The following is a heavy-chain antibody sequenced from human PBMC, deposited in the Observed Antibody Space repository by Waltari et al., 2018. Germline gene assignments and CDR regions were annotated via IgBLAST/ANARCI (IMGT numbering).Heavy chain of an antibody. V-gene: IGHV1-69*04. Sequence: QVQLVQSGAEVKKPGSSVKVSCKASGGTFSSYAISWVRQAPGQGLEWMGRNIPSLGIANYATKCQGRVTITADKSTSTAYMGLSSLRSEDTAVYYCARESVVVPAAIRAGWFDPWGQGTLVTVSS. CDR3: ARESVVVPAAIRAGWFDP. D-gene: IGHD2-2*01. J-gene: IGHJ5*02. CDR2: NIPSLGIA. CDR1: GGTFSSYA.